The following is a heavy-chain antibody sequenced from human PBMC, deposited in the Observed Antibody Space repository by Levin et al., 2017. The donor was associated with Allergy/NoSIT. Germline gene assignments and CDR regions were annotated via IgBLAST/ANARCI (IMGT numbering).Heavy chain of an antibody. CDR1: GFTFRNYA. CDR3: AKDQFCTGTGCPSLPSYFDY. D-gene: IGHD2-2*01. J-gene: IGHJ4*02. CDR2: LSASGNSI. Sequence: GGSLRLSCAASGFTFRNYAMNWVRQAPGKGLEWVSVLSASGNSIFYADSVKGRFTISRDNSKNTLYLQMNSLRVEDTALYYCAKDQFCTGTGCPSLPSYFDYWGQGTLLTVSS. V-gene: IGHV3-23*01.